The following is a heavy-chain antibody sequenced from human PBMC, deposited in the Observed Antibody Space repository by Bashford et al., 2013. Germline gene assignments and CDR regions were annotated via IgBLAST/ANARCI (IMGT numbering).Heavy chain of an antibody. CDR3: ARGKLWFGESSDY. CDR1: GFTFTSYG. D-gene: IGHD3-10*01. V-gene: IGHV1-8*02. Sequence: ASVKVSCKASGFTFTSYGINWVRQATGQGLEWMGWMNPNSGNTGYAQKFQGRVTMTRNTSISTAYMELSSLRSEDTAVYYCARGKLWFGESSDYWGQGTLVTVSS. J-gene: IGHJ4*02. CDR2: MNPNSGNT.